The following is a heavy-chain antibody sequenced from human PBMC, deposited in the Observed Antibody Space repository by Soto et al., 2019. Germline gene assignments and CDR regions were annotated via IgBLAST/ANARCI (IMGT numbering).Heavy chain of an antibody. Sequence: QVKLQESGPGLVKPSETLSLTCTVSGGSVSSGSYYWSWIRQPPGKGLEWIGYIYYSGSTNYNPSLKSRVTISVDTSKNQFSLKLSSVTAADTAVYYCARGQTSYYFDYWGQGTLVTVSS. CDR2: IYYSGST. J-gene: IGHJ4*02. V-gene: IGHV4-61*01. CDR3: ARGQTSYYFDY. CDR1: GGSVSSGSYY.